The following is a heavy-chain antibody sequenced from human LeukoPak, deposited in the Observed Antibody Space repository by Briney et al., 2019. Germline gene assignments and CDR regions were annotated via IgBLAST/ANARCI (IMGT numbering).Heavy chain of an antibody. Sequence: SETLSLTCTVSGGSISSYYWSWIRQPPGKGLEWIGYIYYSGSTNYNPSLKSRVTISVDTSKNQFSLKLSSVTAADTAVYYCAKILVGHTGYCSNTSCYEAYYFDYWGQGTLVTVSS. CDR3: AKILVGHTGYCSNTSCYEAYYFDY. D-gene: IGHD2-2*01. V-gene: IGHV4-59*01. CDR2: IYYSGST. CDR1: GGSISSYY. J-gene: IGHJ4*02.